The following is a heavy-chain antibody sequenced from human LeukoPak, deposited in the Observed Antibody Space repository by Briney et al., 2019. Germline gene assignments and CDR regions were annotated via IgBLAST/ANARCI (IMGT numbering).Heavy chain of an antibody. Sequence: GASVKVSCKASGYTFTSYYMHWVRQAPGQGLEWMGIINPSGGSTSYAQKFQGRVTMTRDTSISTAYMELSRLRSDDTAVYYCARAGQVVLLHYYYYMDVWGKGTTVTVFS. CDR3: ARAGQVVLLHYYYYMDV. J-gene: IGHJ6*03. V-gene: IGHV1-46*01. CDR1: GYTFTSYY. D-gene: IGHD6-6*01. CDR2: INPSGGST.